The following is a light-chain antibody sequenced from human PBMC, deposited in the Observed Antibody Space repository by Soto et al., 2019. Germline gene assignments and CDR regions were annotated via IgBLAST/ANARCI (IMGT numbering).Light chain of an antibody. J-gene: IGKJ4*01. CDR2: GAS. V-gene: IGKV3-20*01. CDR3: QQYGSSPET. CDR1: QSVSSSY. Sequence: EIVLTQSPGTLSLSPGERATLSCRASQSVSSSYLAWYQQKPGQAPRLLIYGASSRATGIPDRFSGSRSGTDFTLTISRLEPEDFAVYYCQQYGSSPETFGGGTKVDIK.